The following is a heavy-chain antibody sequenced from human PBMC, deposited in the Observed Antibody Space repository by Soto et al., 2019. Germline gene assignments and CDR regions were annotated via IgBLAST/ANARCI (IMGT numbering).Heavy chain of an antibody. CDR3: ACGNSGYYYGMDV. D-gene: IGHD2-21*02. CDR2: IYYSGST. V-gene: IGHV4-30-4*01. J-gene: IGHJ6*02. CDR1: GGSISSGDYY. Sequence: QVQLQESGPGLVKPSQTLSLTCTVSGGSISSGDYYWSWIRQPPGKGLEWIGYIYYSGSTYYNPSLKSRVTISVDTSKNPFSLKLSSVTAADTAVYCAACGNSGYYYGMDVWGQGTTVTVSS.